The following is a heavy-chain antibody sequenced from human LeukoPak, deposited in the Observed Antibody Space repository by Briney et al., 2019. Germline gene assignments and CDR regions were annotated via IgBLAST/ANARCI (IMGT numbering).Heavy chain of an antibody. J-gene: IGHJ4*02. CDR1: GFTFRSYA. D-gene: IGHD3-9*01. V-gene: IGHV3-23*01. CDR3: AKAVGFDWYWHY. Sequence: GGSLRLSCAASGFTFRSYAMTWVRQAPGKGLEWVSAISSSVSLTYYADAVKGRFTVSRDNSKNTLYLQMNSLRAEDTAAYYCAKAVGFDWYWHYWGQGTLVTVSS. CDR2: ISSSVSLT.